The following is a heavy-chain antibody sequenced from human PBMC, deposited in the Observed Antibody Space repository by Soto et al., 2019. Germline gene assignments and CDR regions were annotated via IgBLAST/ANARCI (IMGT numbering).Heavy chain of an antibody. J-gene: IGHJ4*02. CDR3: ARELGYSGYDWDFDY. CDR2: INPNSGGT. Sequence: ASVKVSCKASGYTFTGYYMHWVRQAPGQGLEWMGWINPNSGGTNYAQKLQGRVTMTTDTSISTAYMELSRLRSDDTAVYYCARELGYSGYDWDFDYWGQGTLVTVSS. D-gene: IGHD5-12*01. CDR1: GYTFTGYY. V-gene: IGHV1-2*02.